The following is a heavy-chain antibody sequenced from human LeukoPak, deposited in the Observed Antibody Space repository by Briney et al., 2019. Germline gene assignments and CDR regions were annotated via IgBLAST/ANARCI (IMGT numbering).Heavy chain of an antibody. CDR3: ATYYGSGNPFDY. V-gene: IGHV3-23*01. D-gene: IGHD3-10*01. CDR2: ISGSGGST. CDR1: GFTFSSYA. J-gene: IGHJ4*02. Sequence: GGSLRLSCAASGFTFSSYAMSWVRQAPGKGLEWVSAISGSGGSTYYADSVKGRFTISRDNSKNTLYLRMNSLRAEDTAVYYCATYYGSGNPFDYWGQGTLVTVSS.